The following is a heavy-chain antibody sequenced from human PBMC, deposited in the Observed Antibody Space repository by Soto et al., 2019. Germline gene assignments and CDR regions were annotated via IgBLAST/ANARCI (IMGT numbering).Heavy chain of an antibody. CDR1: GFTFSNAW. CDR2: IDSDAKT. D-gene: IGHD5-18*01. CDR3: ARDGYSYALNY. V-gene: IGHV3-53*01. Sequence: GGSLRLSCAASGFTFSNAWMSWVRQAPGKGLEWVSGIDSDAKTFYADSVKGRFTISRDNSKNTLFLQVNRLRAEDTAVYFCARDGYSYALNYWGQGTLVTVSS. J-gene: IGHJ4*02.